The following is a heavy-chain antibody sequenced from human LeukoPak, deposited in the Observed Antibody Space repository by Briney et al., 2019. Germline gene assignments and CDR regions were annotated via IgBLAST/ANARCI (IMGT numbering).Heavy chain of an antibody. CDR2: INPNSGGT. D-gene: IGHD6-13*01. CDR1: GYTFTSYG. Sequence: GASVKVSCKASGYTFTSYGISWVRQAPGQGLEWMGWINPNSGGTNYAQKFQGRVTMTRDTSISTAYMELSRLRSDDTAVYYCARDSSSWTYYYYYYMDVWGKGTTVTVSS. V-gene: IGHV1-2*02. J-gene: IGHJ6*03. CDR3: ARDSSSWTYYYYYYMDV.